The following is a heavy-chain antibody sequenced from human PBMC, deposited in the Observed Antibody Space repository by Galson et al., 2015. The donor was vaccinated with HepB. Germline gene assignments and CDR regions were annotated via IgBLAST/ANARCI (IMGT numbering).Heavy chain of an antibody. V-gene: IGHV3-30*01. Sequence: SLRLSCAASGFRFNTYVMHWIRQAPGKGLECAALISNDERKKFYVDSVRGRFTISRDNSMNTLHLQMDSLRDEDTALYYCARETWGSIDYWGQGALVTVSS. CDR2: ISNDERKK. J-gene: IGHJ4*02. D-gene: IGHD3-16*01. CDR3: ARETWGSIDY. CDR1: GFRFNTYV.